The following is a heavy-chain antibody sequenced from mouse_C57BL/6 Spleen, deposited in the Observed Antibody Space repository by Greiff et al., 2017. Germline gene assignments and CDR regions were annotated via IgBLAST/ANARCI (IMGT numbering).Heavy chain of an antibody. Sequence: LQQSGASVKISCKASGYAFSSYWMNWVKQRPGKGLEWIGQIYPGDGDTNYNGKFKGKATLTADKSSSTAYMQLSSLTSEDSAVYFCARSDTTVVATRRYFDVWGTGTTVTVSS. D-gene: IGHD1-1*01. V-gene: IGHV1-80*01. CDR1: GYAFSSYW. CDR2: IYPGDGDT. CDR3: ARSDTTVVATRRYFDV. J-gene: IGHJ1*03.